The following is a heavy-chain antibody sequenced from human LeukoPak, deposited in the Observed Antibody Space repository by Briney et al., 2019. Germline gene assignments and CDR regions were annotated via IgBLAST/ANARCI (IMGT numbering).Heavy chain of an antibody. D-gene: IGHD2-21*01. V-gene: IGHV3-30*03. J-gene: IGHJ4*02. CDR2: ISYDGSNK. Sequence: PGGSLRLSCAASGFTFSTYGMHWVRQAPGKGVEWVALISYDGSNKYYAGSVKGRFTISRENSKNTLFLQMNSLRAEDTAVYYCARKVPHSLFDYWGQGTLVTVSS. CDR1: GFTFSTYG. CDR3: ARKVPHSLFDY.